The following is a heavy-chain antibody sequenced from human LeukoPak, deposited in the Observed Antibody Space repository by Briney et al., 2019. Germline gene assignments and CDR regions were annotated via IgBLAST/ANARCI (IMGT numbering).Heavy chain of an antibody. CDR3: ARWPSLSWYHAFDI. V-gene: IGHV4-30-2*01. CDR1: GGSISSGGYY. J-gene: IGHJ3*02. Sequence: SQTLSLTCTVSGGSISSGGYYWSWIRQPPGKGLEWIGYIYHSGSTYYNPSLKSRVTISVDTSKNQFSLKLSSVTAADTAVYFCARWPSLSWYHAFDIWGQGTMVTVSS. CDR2: IYHSGST. D-gene: IGHD6-13*01.